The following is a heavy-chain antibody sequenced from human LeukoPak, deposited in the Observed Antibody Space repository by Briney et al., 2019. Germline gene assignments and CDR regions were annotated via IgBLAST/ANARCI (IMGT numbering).Heavy chain of an antibody. V-gene: IGHV4-39*01. Sequence: SETLSLTCTVSGCSISGSTYYWAWNRQPPGKGPEWIGSVYYTGTTYYNPSLRSRVTIAVDTSKNQFSLKLSSVTAADTAVYYCARRWTTVTTSWFDPWGQGALVTVSS. D-gene: IGHD4-17*01. CDR2: VYYTGTT. J-gene: IGHJ5*02. CDR3: ARRWTTVTTSWFDP. CDR1: GCSISGSTYY.